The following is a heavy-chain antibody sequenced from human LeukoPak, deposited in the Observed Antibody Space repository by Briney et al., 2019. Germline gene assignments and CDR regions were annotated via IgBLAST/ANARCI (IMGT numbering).Heavy chain of an antibody. CDR3: ARVVERDYDSSGYLPIDY. CDR2: TSSSSSYI. D-gene: IGHD3-22*01. Sequence: PGGSLRLSCAASGFTFSSYSMNWVRQAPGKGLEWVSSTSSSSSYIYYADSVKGRFTISRDNAKNSLYLQMNSLRAEDTAVYYCARVVERDYDSSGYLPIDYWGQGTLVTVSS. J-gene: IGHJ4*02. V-gene: IGHV3-21*01. CDR1: GFTFSSYS.